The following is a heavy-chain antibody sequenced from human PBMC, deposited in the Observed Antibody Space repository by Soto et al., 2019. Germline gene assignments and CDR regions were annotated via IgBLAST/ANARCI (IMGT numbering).Heavy chain of an antibody. J-gene: IGHJ6*02. Sequence: QVQLVQSGAEVKKPGSSVKVSCKASGGTFSSYAISWVRQAPGPGLEWMGGIIPIFGTANYSQKFQGSVKSTANESTSTAYMTRRSLRSEDTAVYYCARDSGGTTVALGMDVWGQGNTVSGSS. CDR3: ARDSGGTTVALGMDV. V-gene: IGHV1-69*01. CDR1: GGTFSSYA. CDR2: IIPIFGTA. D-gene: IGHD4-17*01.